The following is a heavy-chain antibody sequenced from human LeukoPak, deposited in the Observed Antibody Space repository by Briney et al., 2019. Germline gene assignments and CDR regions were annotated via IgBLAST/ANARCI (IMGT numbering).Heavy chain of an antibody. CDR1: GGSISSSSYY. CDR2: SYYSGST. J-gene: IGHJ6*03. CDR3: ARGPSYYYDSSGYYYYYYYYMDV. Sequence: SETLSLTCTVSGGSISSSSYYWGCIRQPPGKGLEWIGRSYYSGSTYYNPSLKSRVTISVDTSENQFSLKLSSVTAADTAVYYCARGPSYYYDSSGYYYYYYYYMDVWGKGTTVTVSS. D-gene: IGHD3-22*01. V-gene: IGHV4-39*07.